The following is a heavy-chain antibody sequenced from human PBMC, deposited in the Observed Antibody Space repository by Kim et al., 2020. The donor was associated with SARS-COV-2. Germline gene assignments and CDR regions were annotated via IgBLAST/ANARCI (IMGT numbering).Heavy chain of an antibody. D-gene: IGHD1-26*01. Sequence: GGSLRLSCAASGFTFGDYAMHWVRQAPGKGLEWVSGISWNSGSIGYADSVKGRFTISRDNAKNSLYLQMNSLRAEDTALYYCAKAGAVGAYYYYYMDVWGKGTTVTVSS. CDR2: ISWNSGSI. V-gene: IGHV3-9*01. J-gene: IGHJ6*03. CDR3: AKAGAVGAYYYYYMDV. CDR1: GFTFGDYA.